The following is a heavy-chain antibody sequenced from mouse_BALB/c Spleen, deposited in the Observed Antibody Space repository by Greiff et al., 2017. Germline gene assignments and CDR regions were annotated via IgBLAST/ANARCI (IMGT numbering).Heavy chain of an antibody. Sequence: QVQLQQPGAELVKPGASVKLSCKASGYTFTSYWMHWVKQRPGQGLEWIGEINPSNGRTNYNEKFKSKATLTVDKSSSTAYMQLSSLTSEDSAVYYCARGYDYGNSWFDYWGQGTLVTVSA. J-gene: IGHJ3*01. CDR3: ARGYDYGNSWFDY. CDR1: GYTFTSYW. D-gene: IGHD2-4*01. V-gene: IGHV1S81*02. CDR2: INPSNGRT.